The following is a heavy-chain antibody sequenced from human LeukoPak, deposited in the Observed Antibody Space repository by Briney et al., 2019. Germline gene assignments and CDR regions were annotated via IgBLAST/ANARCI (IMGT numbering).Heavy chain of an antibody. J-gene: IGHJ4*02. CDR3: ARESGRDFDY. D-gene: IGHD6-25*01. Sequence: PGGSLRLSGAASGFTFSSYEMNWVRRAPGKGLEWVSYISSSGSTKYYPDSVKGRFTISRENAKNSLYLQMNSLRGEDTAVYYCARESGRDFDYWGQGTLVTVSS. V-gene: IGHV3-48*03. CDR2: ISSSGSTK. CDR1: GFTFSSYE.